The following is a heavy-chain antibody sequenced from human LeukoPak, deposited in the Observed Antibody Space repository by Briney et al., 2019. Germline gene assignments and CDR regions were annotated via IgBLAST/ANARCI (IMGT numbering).Heavy chain of an antibody. CDR2: IYYSGST. CDR3: AKDLISPRSVGSSEKLDY. V-gene: IGHV4-39*07. CDR1: GGSISSSSYY. D-gene: IGHD1-26*01. J-gene: IGHJ4*02. Sequence: SETLSLTCTVSGGSISSSSYYWGWIRQPPGKGLEWIGSIYYSGSTYYNPSLKSRVTISVDTSKNQFSLKLSSVTAEDTAIYYCAKDLISPRSVGSSEKLDYWGQGTLVTVSS.